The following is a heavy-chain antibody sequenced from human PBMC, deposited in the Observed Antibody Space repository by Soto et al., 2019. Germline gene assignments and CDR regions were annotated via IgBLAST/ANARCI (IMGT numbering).Heavy chain of an antibody. J-gene: IGHJ4*02. CDR2: IYYTGSN. CDR3: ARRDGSSWYGIDY. D-gene: IGHD6-13*01. CDR1: GGSMSNYY. Sequence: SETLSLTCTVSGGSMSNYYWSWIRQPPGKGLEWIGFIYYTGSNTYSPSLKSRVTISLDTSKNQFSLKLSSVTAADTAVYYCARRDGSSWYGIDYWGQGTLVTVSS. V-gene: IGHV4-59*08.